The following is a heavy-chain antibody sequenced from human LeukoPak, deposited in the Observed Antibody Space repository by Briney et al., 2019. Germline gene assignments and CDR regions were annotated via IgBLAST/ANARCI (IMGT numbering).Heavy chain of an antibody. V-gene: IGHV4-59*08. Sequence: SETLSLTCTVSGGSISSYYWSWIRQPPGKGLEWIGYIYYSGSTNYNPSLKSRVTISVDTSKNQFSLKLSSVTAADTAVYYCARRGTNYYDSSGYYGYWGQGTLVTVSS. CDR1: GGSISSYY. D-gene: IGHD3-22*01. CDR2: IYYSGST. J-gene: IGHJ4*02. CDR3: ARRGTNYYDSSGYYGY.